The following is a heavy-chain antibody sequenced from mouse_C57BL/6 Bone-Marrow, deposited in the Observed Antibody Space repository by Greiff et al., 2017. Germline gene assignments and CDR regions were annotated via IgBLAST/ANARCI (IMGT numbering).Heavy chain of an antibody. Sequence: VQLQQSGAELVRPGASVTLSCKASGYTFTDYEMHWVKQTPVHGLEWIGAIDPETGGTAYNQKFKGKAILTADKSSSTAYMELRSLTSEDSAVYYCTRFDYDGWYFDVWGTGTTVTVSS. J-gene: IGHJ1*03. CDR2: IDPETGGT. CDR3: TRFDYDGWYFDV. V-gene: IGHV1-15*01. D-gene: IGHD2-4*01. CDR1: GYTFTDYE.